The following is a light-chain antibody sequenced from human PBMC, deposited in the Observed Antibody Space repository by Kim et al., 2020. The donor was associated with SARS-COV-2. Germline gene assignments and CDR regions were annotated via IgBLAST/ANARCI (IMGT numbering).Light chain of an antibody. CDR1: SGDVGGYNY. Sequence: GQSITSSCTGTSGDVGGYNYVSWYQQHPGRAPKLVIYDVSNRPSGVPNRLSGFKSGNTASLTISGLQAEDEADYYCSSYTSSRTYVFGAGTKVTVL. CDR2: DVS. V-gene: IGLV2-14*03. J-gene: IGLJ1*01. CDR3: SSYTSSRTYV.